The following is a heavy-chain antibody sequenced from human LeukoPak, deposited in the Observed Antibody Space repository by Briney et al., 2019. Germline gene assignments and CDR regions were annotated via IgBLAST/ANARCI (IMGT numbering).Heavy chain of an antibody. V-gene: IGHV3-21*01. CDR3: AGVVRYDSSDPSLDY. D-gene: IGHD3-22*01. Sequence: GGSLRLSRAASGFTFSTYTMNWVRQAPGKGLEWVSSISGSSDYIFYADSVKGRFTISRDNAKNSLYLQMNSLRAEDTAVYYCAGVVRYDSSDPSLDYWGQGTLVTVSS. J-gene: IGHJ4*02. CDR1: GFTFSTYT. CDR2: ISGSSDYI.